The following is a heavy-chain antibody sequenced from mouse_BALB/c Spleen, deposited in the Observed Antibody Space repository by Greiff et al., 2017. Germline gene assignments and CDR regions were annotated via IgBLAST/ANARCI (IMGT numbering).Heavy chain of an antibody. Sequence: VMLVESGSGLVAPSQSLSITCTVSGFSLTGYGVNWVRQPPGKGLEWLGMIWGDGSTDYNSALKSRLSISKDNSKSQVFLKMNSLQTDDTARYYCARDIYDGYYYYAMDYWGQGTSVTVSS. CDR2: IWGDGST. CDR3: ARDIYDGYYYYAMDY. D-gene: IGHD2-3*01. V-gene: IGHV2-6-7*01. CDR1: GFSLTGYG. J-gene: IGHJ4*01.